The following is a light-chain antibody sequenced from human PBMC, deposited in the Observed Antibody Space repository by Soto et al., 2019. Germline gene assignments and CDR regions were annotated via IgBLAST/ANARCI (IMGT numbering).Light chain of an antibody. J-gene: IGKJ1*01. Sequence: VLTQSPGTMSLSPRERATLSCRASLTIRSNYLAWYRQTPGQAPSLLIYGASNRVTGIADRFSGSGSGTDFTLIISRLEREDFALYYCQQYGSSPWTFGQGTTVEIK. CDR1: LTIRSNY. CDR2: GAS. CDR3: QQYGSSPWT. V-gene: IGKV3-20*01.